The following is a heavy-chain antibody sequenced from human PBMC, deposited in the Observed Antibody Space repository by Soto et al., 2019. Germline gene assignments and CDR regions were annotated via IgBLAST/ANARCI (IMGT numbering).Heavy chain of an antibody. CDR3: TAPVAARRGWFDP. V-gene: IGHV1-24*01. J-gene: IGHJ5*02. Sequence: QVQLVQSGAEVKKPGASVKVSCKVSGYTLTELSVHWVRQAPGIGLEWMGGFDPEDGETIYAQKFQGRVTMTEDTSTDTAYIELSILRYEDTAVYYCTAPVAARRGWFDPWGQGTLVTVSS. CDR2: FDPEDGET. D-gene: IGHD6-6*01. CDR1: GYTLTELS.